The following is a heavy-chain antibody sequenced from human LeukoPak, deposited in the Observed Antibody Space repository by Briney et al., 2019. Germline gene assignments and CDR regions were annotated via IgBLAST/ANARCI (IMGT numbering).Heavy chain of an antibody. CDR1: AFTSSVYS. Sequence: PGGSLRLSCAASAFTSSVYSMNWVRQAPGKGLEWISYIDTSSSTMYYADSVMGRFTISRDNAKESLYLQMNSLRDEDTAVYYCAREDDSWGPNNLDLWGQGTMVTVSS. CDR2: IDTSSSTM. V-gene: IGHV3-48*02. D-gene: IGHD7-27*01. J-gene: IGHJ3*01. CDR3: AREDDSWGPNNLDL.